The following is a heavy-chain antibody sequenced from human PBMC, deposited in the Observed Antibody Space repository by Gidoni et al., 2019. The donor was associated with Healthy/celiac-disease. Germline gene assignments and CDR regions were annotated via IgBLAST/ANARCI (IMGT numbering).Heavy chain of an antibody. D-gene: IGHD1-26*01. CDR2: ISSSSSYI. J-gene: IGHJ4*02. CDR3: ARDYPYVGATVYFDY. Sequence: EVPLLESGGGLVKPGGSLRLSCAASGSPFSRYSMNWVRQAPGKGLEWVSSISSSSSYIYYADSVKGRFTISRDNAKNSLYLQMNSLRAEDTAVYYCARDYPYVGATVYFDYWGQGTLVTVSS. CDR1: GSPFSRYS. V-gene: IGHV3-21*01.